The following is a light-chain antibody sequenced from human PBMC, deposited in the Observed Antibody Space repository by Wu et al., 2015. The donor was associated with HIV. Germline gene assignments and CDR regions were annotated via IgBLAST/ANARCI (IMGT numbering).Light chain of an antibody. CDR1: QSISSNS. CDR2: SAS. CDR3: QQYAFSPGS. J-gene: IGKJ2*04. Sequence: EIVLTQSPGTLSLSPGERATLSCRASQSISSNSLAWYQQIRGQAPRLLIYSASNRATGIPDRFSGSGSGTDFTLTINTLEPEDFAVYHCQQYAFSPGSFGQGTKAGDQ. V-gene: IGKV3-20*01.